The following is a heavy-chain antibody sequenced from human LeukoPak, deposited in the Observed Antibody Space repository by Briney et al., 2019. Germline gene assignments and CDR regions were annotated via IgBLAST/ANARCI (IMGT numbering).Heavy chain of an antibody. D-gene: IGHD5-24*01. Sequence: ASVKVSRKVSGYTFCDYYLHWVRQAPGQGLEWMGRINPNSGGTNYAQRYQGRVTMSTDTSITTAYMEMSRLRSGGTAKYFCARATTKWRQTVVPWGQGTLVTVSS. V-gene: IGHV1-2*06. CDR2: INPNSGGT. CDR3: ARATTKWRQTVVP. CDR1: GYTFCDYY. J-gene: IGHJ5*02.